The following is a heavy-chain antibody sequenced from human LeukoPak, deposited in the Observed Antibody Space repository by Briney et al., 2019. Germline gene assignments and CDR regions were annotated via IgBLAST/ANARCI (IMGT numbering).Heavy chain of an antibody. Sequence: GGSLRLSCAASGFTFHSYAMTWVRQAPGKGLEWVSSISSNGGSTYYANSVKGRFIISRDNSKNTLFLQMNSLRAEDTAVYSCAKVVGPFDYWGQGTLVPVSS. CDR1: GFTFHSYA. J-gene: IGHJ4*02. CDR3: AKVVGPFDY. D-gene: IGHD6-6*01. V-gene: IGHV3-23*01. CDR2: ISSNGGST.